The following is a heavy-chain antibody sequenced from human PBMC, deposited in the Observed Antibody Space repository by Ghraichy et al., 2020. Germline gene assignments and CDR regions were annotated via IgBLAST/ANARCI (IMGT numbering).Heavy chain of an antibody. CDR1: GYSTSSGYY. Sequence: SLTCTVSGYSTSSGYYWDWIRQSPGKRLEWIAHIYHTGSTYYNPSLKSRVTISVDTSKNQFSLKLGSVTAADTAVYYCARSFDSGSYPIDYWGQGTLVTVSS. CDR3: ARSFDSGSYPIDY. D-gene: IGHD1-26*01. CDR2: IYHTGST. V-gene: IGHV4-38-2*02. J-gene: IGHJ4*02.